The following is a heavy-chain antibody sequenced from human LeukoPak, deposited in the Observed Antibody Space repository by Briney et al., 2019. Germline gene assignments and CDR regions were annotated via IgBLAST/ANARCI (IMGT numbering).Heavy chain of an antibody. CDR2: IIPIFGTA. V-gene: IGHV1-69*13. CDR3: ARDPTRADFWSGYYSYFDY. Sequence: SVKVSCKASGGTFSSYAISWVRQAPGQGLEWMGGIIPIFGTANYAQKFQGRVTITADESTSTAYMELSSLRSEDTAVNYCARDPTRADFWSGYYSYFDYWGQGTLVTVSS. D-gene: IGHD3-3*01. J-gene: IGHJ4*02. CDR1: GGTFSSYA.